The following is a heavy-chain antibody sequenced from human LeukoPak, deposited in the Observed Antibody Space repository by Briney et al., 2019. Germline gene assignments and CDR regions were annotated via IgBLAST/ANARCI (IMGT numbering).Heavy chain of an antibody. D-gene: IGHD3-10*01. CDR1: GYTFTSYG. V-gene: IGHV1-18*04. CDR2: ISAYNGNT. CDR3: AREGYYGSGSYYNRSPFDY. Sequence: ASVKVSCTASGYTFTSYGISWVRQVPGPGLEWMGSISAYNGNTNYAQKLQGRVTMTTDTSTSTAYMELRSLRSDDTAVYYCAREGYYGSGSYYNRSPFDYWGQGTLVTVSS. J-gene: IGHJ4*02.